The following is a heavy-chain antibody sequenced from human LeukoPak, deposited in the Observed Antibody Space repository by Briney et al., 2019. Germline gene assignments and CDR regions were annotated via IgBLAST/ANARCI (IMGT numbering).Heavy chain of an antibody. V-gene: IGHV3-30*02. CDR3: SQVRPTPY. Sequence: AGSLRLSCAASGFTFSSYCMHWVRQAPGKGLEWMAFIHYDGSNKYYADSVKGRFTIARDNSNNTLYMQMNSLTAEDTAVYYCSQVRPTPYWGQGTLVTVSS. D-gene: IGHD2-15*01. J-gene: IGHJ4*02. CDR2: IHYDGSNK. CDR1: GFTFSSYC.